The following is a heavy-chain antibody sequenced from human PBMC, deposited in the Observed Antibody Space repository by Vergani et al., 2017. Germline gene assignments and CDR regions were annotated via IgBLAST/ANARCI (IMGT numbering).Heavy chain of an antibody. CDR1: GYTFVDHP. CDR3: ARSKRGRLAVGATCS. J-gene: IGHJ1*01. Sequence: QAKLGQSDSEVKKPGDSVTLSCKTSGYTFVDHPITWVRQAPGQGLEWMGWINPTTGNPTYARAYTGRFVFSLDTSTSTAYLQIGSLKAEDTAVYFCARSKRGRLAVGATCSWGQGNLLSVAS. CDR2: INPTTGNP. V-gene: IGHV7-4-1*01. D-gene: IGHD6-19*01.